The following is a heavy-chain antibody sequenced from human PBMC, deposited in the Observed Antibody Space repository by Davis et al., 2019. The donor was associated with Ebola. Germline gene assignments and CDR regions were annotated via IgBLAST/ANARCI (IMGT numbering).Heavy chain of an antibody. CDR1: GGSMSGYY. D-gene: IGHD4-23*01. CDR3: ARDWAGGRVNWFDP. V-gene: IGHV4-59*01. Sequence: MPSETLSLTCAVSGGSMSGYYWSLIRQPPGKEPEWIGYIYYSGTTDYNPSLKGRLTISIDTSKNQFSLKLRSVTAADTAVYYCARDWAGGRVNWFDPWGQGTLVTVSS. J-gene: IGHJ5*02. CDR2: IYYSGTT.